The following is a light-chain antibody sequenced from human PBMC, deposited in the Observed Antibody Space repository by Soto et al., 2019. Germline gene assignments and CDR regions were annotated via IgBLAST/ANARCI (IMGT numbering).Light chain of an antibody. J-gene: IGKJ3*01. CDR1: QTSSRG. CDR3: QLYDNLPFP. CDR2: TAS. Sequence: QRTESGSTLTTTKEDTVTIPCRASQTSSRGLAWYQQKPGKAPRLLIYTASTLESGVPSRFSASGSGTDFTFTLCILQPEDDATYYCQLYDNLPFPFCPGS. V-gene: IGKV1-5*01.